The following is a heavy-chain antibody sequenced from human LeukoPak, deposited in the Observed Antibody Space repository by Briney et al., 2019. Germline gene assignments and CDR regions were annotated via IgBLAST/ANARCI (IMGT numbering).Heavy chain of an antibody. D-gene: IGHD3-3*01. CDR3: ARDRYYDFWSGYFSEIDY. CDR2: INPNSGGT. J-gene: IGHJ4*02. CDR1: GYTFTGYY. V-gene: IGHV1-2*02. Sequence: GASVTVSCKASGYTFTGYYMHWVRQAPGQGLEWMGWINPNSGGTNYAQKFQGRVTMTRDTSISTAYMELSRLRSDDTAVYYCARDRYYDFWSGYFSEIDYWGQGTLVTVSS.